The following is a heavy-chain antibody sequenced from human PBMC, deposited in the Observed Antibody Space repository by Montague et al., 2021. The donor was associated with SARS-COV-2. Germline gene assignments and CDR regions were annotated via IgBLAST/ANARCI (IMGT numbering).Heavy chain of an antibody. J-gene: IGHJ4*01. V-gene: IGHV4-59*13. D-gene: IGHD2-15*01. Sequence: SETLSLTCTVSGDSISGFYWNWIRQPPGKGLEWIGKIYYSGITNYNPSLKSRVTISVDTSKNQFSLKLISVTAADTALYYCARGVVDSPDTSDYLGRGTLVTVSS. CDR1: GDSISGFY. CDR3: ARGVVDSPDTSDY. CDR2: IYYSGIT.